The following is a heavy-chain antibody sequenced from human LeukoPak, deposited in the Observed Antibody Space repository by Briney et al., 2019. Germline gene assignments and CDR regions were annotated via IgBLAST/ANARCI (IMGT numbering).Heavy chain of an antibody. CDR2: ISSSSSYI. CDR1: GFTFSSYS. CDR3: ARDRGAEIQLWLREGGHFDY. J-gene: IGHJ4*02. D-gene: IGHD5-18*01. Sequence: PGGSLRLSCAASGFTFSSYSMNWVRQAPGKGLEWVSSISSSSSYIYYADSVKGRSTISRDNAKNSLYLQMNSLRAEDTAVYYCARDRGAEIQLWLREGGHFDYWGQGTLVTVSS. V-gene: IGHV3-21*01.